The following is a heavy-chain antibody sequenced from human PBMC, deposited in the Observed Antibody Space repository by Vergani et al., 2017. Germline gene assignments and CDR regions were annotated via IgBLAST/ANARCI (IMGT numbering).Heavy chain of an antibody. V-gene: IGHV4-61*02. J-gene: IGHJ4*02. CDR2: IYTSGSS. CDR1: GGSISSGSYY. D-gene: IGHD4-17*01. CDR3: AKEYGDFDY. Sequence: QVQLQESGPGLVKPSQTLSLTCTVSGGSISSGSYYWIWIRQPAGKGLEWVGRIYTSGSSNYNPFLKSRVTISVDTTKNQFSLKLSSVTAADTAVYYCAKEYGDFDYWGQGTLVTVSS.